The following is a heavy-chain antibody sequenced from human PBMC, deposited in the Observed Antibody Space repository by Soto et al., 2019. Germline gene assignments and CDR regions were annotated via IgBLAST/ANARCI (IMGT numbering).Heavy chain of an antibody. V-gene: IGHV4-39*01. CDR2: IYYSGST. J-gene: IGHJ6*02. Sequence: PETVAHTCTLSAIAISIRITSLGWIRQPPGKGLEWIGSIYYSGSTYYNPSLKSRVTISVDTSKNQFSLKLSSVTAADTAVYYCASLASPGYYYYGMDVWGQGTTVT. CDR3: ASLASPGYYYYGMDV. CDR1: AIAISIRITS.